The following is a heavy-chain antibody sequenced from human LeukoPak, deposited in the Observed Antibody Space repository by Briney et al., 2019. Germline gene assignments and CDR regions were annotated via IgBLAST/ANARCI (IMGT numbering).Heavy chain of an antibody. Sequence: SGTLSLTCTVSGGSISSYYWSWIRQPAGKGLEWVGRIYTSGSTNYNPSLKSRVTVSIDTSKSQFSLKLSSVTAADTAIYYCAREKYSSGWYGFDYWGQGTLVTVSS. J-gene: IGHJ4*02. CDR2: IYTSGST. CDR3: AREKYSSGWYGFDY. D-gene: IGHD6-19*01. V-gene: IGHV4-4*07. CDR1: GGSISSYY.